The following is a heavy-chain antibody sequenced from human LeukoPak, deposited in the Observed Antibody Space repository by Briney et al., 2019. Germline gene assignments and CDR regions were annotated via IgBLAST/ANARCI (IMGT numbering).Heavy chain of an antibody. J-gene: IGHJ4*02. D-gene: IGHD5-24*01. V-gene: IGHV3-23*01. CDR1: GFSYRDCA. Sequence: GGSLRLSCAASGFSYRDCAMSWVRQAPGRGLDWVSSISGSAGSTYYADSMKGRFTISRDNPKNTLHLEMNSLRAEDTAIYYCTKGMATIRRHIDSWGQGTLVTVSS. CDR3: TKGMATIRRHIDS. CDR2: ISGSAGST.